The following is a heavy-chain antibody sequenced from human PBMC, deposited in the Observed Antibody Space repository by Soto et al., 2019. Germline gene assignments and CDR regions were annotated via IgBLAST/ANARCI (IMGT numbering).Heavy chain of an antibody. V-gene: IGHV4-59*01. CDR2: GYHSVSI. J-gene: IGHJ2*01. CDR1: GGSITDYY. Sequence: SETLSLTCTVSGGSITDYYWSWIRQPPGKALEWIGYGYHSVSIHYNPSLKTRVTISVDTSENQFSLRLSSVTAADTAVYYCARAFAGFGAYWYFDLWGRGTLVTVSS. D-gene: IGHD3-16*01. CDR3: ARAFAGFGAYWYFDL.